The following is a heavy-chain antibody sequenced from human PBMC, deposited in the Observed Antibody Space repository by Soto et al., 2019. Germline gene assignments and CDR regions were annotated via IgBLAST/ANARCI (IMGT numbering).Heavy chain of an antibody. CDR1: GYKFTSYF. V-gene: IGHV5-10-1*04. CDR2: IDPSDSHT. D-gene: IGHD3-9*01. J-gene: IGHJ4*02. CDR3: ARLEYDTDWYLDY. Sequence: GESLKISCKGSGYKFTSYFIAWGLQGPGKGLEWMGTIDPSDSHTNDSPSFQGQVTISADKSISTAYLQWSSLKASDTAIYYCARLEYDTDWYLDYWGLGTLVTVSS.